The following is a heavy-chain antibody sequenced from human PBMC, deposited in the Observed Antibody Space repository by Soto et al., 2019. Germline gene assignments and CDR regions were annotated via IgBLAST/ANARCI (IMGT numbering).Heavy chain of an antibody. CDR2: LIPIFGTP. D-gene: IGHD3-3*01. J-gene: IGHJ4*02. CDR1: GHSFRNYA. V-gene: IGHV1-69*01. CDR3: AREKEGASGVLEL. Sequence: QVRLVQSGAEVKKPGSSVRVSCKTSGHSFRNYAITWLRKTPGQRLEWMGGLIPIFGTPNFAQEFQGRVTITADEATTTAYMELTNLTSEDTAVYYCAREKEGASGVLELWGQGTLVSVSS.